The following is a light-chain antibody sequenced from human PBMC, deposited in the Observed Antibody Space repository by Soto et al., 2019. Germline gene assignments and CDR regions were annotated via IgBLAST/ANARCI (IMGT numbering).Light chain of an antibody. CDR1: ISDVGGYNY. CDR3: SSYRTSDTAVV. Sequence: QSALTQPASVSGSPGQSIALSCTGRISDVGGYNYVSCYQHHPDKTPKLIIYDVSSQPSGVSDRFSGSKSGNTASLTNSGLQAEDEADYYRSSYRTSDTAVVFGGGTKVTVL. J-gene: IGLJ2*01. CDR2: DVS. V-gene: IGLV2-14*03.